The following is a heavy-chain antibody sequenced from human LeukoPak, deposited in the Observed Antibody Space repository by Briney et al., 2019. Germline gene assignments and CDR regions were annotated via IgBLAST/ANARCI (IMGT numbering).Heavy chain of an antibody. CDR3: ARDRERRSSSGYYYMDV. Sequence: SETLSLTCTVSGGSISSGGYYWSWIRQHPGKGLEWIGYIYYSGSTYYNPSLKSRVTISVDTSKNQFSLKLSSVTAADTAVYYCARDRERRSSSGYYYMDVWGKGTTVTVSS. CDR1: GGSISSGGYY. D-gene: IGHD1-1*01. J-gene: IGHJ6*03. V-gene: IGHV4-31*03. CDR2: IYYSGST.